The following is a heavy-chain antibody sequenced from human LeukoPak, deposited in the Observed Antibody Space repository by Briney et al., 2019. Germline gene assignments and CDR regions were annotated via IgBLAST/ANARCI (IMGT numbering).Heavy chain of an antibody. CDR1: GYSFTSYW. V-gene: IGHV5-51*01. D-gene: IGHD2-21*01. Sequence: GESLKISCKGSGYSFTSYWIGWVRQMPGKGLEWMGIIYPGDSDTRYSPSFQGQVTFSAEKSISTANLQWSSLKATDTAMYYCTTLCDSNPHPFYFYMDVWGKGTTVTISS. CDR2: IYPGDSDT. CDR3: TTLCDSNPHPFYFYMDV. J-gene: IGHJ6*03.